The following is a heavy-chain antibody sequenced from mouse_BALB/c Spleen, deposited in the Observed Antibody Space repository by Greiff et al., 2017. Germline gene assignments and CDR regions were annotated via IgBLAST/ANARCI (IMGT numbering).Heavy chain of an antibody. Sequence: DVKLVESGGGLVQPGGSRKLSCAASGFTFSSFGMHWVRQAPEKGLEWVAYISSGSSTIYYADTVKGRFTISRDNPKNTLFLQMTSLRSEDTAMYYCATGSAYWGQGTLVTVSA. V-gene: IGHV5-17*02. J-gene: IGHJ3*01. CDR2: ISSGSSTI. CDR3: ATGSAY. CDR1: GFTFSSFG.